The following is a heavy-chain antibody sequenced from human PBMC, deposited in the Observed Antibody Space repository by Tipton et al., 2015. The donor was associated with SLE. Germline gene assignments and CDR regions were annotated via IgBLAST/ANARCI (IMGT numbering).Heavy chain of an antibody. V-gene: IGHV4-31*03. J-gene: IGHJ4*02. Sequence: TLSLTCTVSGGSFSRGGYYWTWIRQLPGKGLEWIGYTSYGGSTYYSPSLKSRVTISVDTSNNQFSLNLRSVTAADTAVYFCVRVDDAWGSYTAYYFDYWGQGVLVTVSA. CDR1: GGSFSRGGYY. CDR3: VRVDDAWGSYTAYYFDY. D-gene: IGHD3-16*01. CDR2: TSYGGST.